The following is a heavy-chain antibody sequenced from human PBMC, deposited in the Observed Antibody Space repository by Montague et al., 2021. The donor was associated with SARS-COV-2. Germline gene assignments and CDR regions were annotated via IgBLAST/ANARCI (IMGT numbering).Heavy chain of an antibody. CDR1: GFTFTSHS. J-gene: IGHJ4*02. D-gene: IGHD2/OR15-2a*01. Sequence: SLRLSCAASGFTFTSHSMHWVRQAPGKGLEWLAIVSYNGTKHYYADSVNGRFTISRDNSKNTLFLQMNSLRAEDTAVYFCARVKTGAYFPIDFCGQVTLVTVSA. V-gene: IGHV3-30*04. CDR2: VSYNGTKH. CDR3: ARVKTGAYFPIDF.